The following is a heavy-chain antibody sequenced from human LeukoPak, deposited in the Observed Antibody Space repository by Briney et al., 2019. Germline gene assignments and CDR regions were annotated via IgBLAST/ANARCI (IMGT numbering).Heavy chain of an antibody. D-gene: IGHD6-6*01. CDR3: ASGSWSSYYFHY. CDR2: IYYSGST. CDR1: GGSISSYY. Sequence: SETLSLTCTVSGGSISSYYWSWIRQPPGKGLEWIGYIYYSGSTNYNPSLKSRVTISVDTSKNQFSLKLSSVTAADTAVYYCASGSWSSYYFHYWGQGTLVTVSS. V-gene: IGHV4-59*01. J-gene: IGHJ4*02.